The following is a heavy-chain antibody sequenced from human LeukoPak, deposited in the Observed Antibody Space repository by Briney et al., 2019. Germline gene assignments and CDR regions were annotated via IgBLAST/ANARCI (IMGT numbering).Heavy chain of an antibody. CDR1: GLTFSDYY. D-gene: IGHD2-2*01. J-gene: IGHJ3*02. CDR2: ISSSGSTI. V-gene: IGHV3-11*01. Sequence: GGSLRISCATSGLTFSDYYMSRIRQAPGKGLEWVSYISSSGSTIYYADSVKGRFTISRDNAKNSLYLQMNSLRAEDTAVYYCASFCSSTSCYGVNDAFDIWGQGTMVTVSS. CDR3: ASFCSSTSCYGVNDAFDI.